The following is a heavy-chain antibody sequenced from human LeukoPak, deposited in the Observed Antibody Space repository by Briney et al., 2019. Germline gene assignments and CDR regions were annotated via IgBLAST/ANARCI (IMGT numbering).Heavy chain of an antibody. CDR3: ARLTVDRYNWFDP. CDR2: INHSGST. V-gene: IGHV4-34*01. CDR1: GGSFSGYY. Sequence: PSETLSLTCAVYGGSFSGYYWSWIRQPPGKGLEWIGEINHSGSTNYNPSLKSRVTISVDTSKNQFSLKLSSVTAADTAVYYCARLTVDRYNWFDPWGQGTLVTVSS. D-gene: IGHD4-23*01. J-gene: IGHJ5*02.